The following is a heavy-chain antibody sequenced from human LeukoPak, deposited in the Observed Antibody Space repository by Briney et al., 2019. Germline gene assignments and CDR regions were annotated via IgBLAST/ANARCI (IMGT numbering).Heavy chain of an antibody. CDR3: ARDSREVLLWFGEFSP. Sequence: GGSLRLSCAASGFTFSSYWMTWVRQAPGKGLEWVANIKQDGSEKYYVDSVKGRFTISRDNAKNSLYLQMNSLRSDDTAVYYCARDSREVLLWFGEFSPWGQGTLVTVSS. D-gene: IGHD3-10*01. V-gene: IGHV3-7*03. J-gene: IGHJ5*02. CDR1: GFTFSSYW. CDR2: IKQDGSEK.